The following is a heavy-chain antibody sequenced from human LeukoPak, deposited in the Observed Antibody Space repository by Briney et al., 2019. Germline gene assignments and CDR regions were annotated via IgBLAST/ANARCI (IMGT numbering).Heavy chain of an antibody. CDR3: ARDSASWAAAAGIVY. J-gene: IGHJ4*02. V-gene: IGHV3-11*01. D-gene: IGHD6-13*01. Sequence: GGSLRLSCAASGFIFSDYYMSRIRQAPGKGLEWVSYISSSGTTIYYAASVKGRFTISRDNAKNSLYLQMNSLRAEDTAVYYCARDSASWAAAAGIVYWGQGTLVTVSS. CDR2: ISSSGTTI. CDR1: GFIFSDYY.